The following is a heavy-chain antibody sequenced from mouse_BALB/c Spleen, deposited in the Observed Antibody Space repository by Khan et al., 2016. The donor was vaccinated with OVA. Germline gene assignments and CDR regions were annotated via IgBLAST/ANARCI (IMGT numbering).Heavy chain of an antibody. V-gene: IGHV1-7*01. CDR1: GYTFINYW. D-gene: IGHD3-1*01. J-gene: IGHJ2*01. Sequence: VQLQESGAELAKPGASVKMSCKASGYTFINYWILWVKQRPGQGLEWIGYINPSIGDTDNNQNFKDKATLTADKSSRTSYMQLSSLTSEDSAVFYCAKRGIRGDFDYWGQGTTLTVSS. CDR2: INPSIGDT. CDR3: AKRGIRGDFDY.